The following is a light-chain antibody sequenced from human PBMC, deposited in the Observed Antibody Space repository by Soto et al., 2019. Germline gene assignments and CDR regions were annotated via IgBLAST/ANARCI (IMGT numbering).Light chain of an antibody. CDR1: QSVSSGY. CDR3: QQYGSSTYT. V-gene: IGKV3-20*01. CDR2: SAS. J-gene: IGKJ2*01. Sequence: EIVLTQSPGTLSLSPGERATLSCRASQSVSSGYLAWYQQKPGQAPRLLIYSASSRATGIPDMFSGSGSGTDFILTITRLEPEDFAVYYCQQYGSSTYTCGQGTKLEIK.